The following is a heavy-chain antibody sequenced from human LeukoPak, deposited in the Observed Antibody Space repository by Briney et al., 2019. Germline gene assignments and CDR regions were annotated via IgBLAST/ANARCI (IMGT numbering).Heavy chain of an antibody. V-gene: IGHV4-4*09. D-gene: IGHD3-3*01. J-gene: IGHJ5*02. CDR3: ARQVFEFWSGEGTWLDP. CDR1: GGSVSHYY. Sequence: PSETLSLTCTVSGGSVSHYYWAWIRQPPGKELEWIGYIYTSGSTKYNPSLKSRVTISVDKSNNQFSLKVRSVTAADTAVYYCARQVFEFWSGEGTWLDPWGQGTLVTVSS. CDR2: IYTSGST.